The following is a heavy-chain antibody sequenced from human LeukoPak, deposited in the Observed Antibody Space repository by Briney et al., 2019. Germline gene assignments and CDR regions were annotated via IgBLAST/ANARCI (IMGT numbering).Heavy chain of an antibody. Sequence: GGSLRLSCAASGFTFDDYAMHWVRQVPGKGLEWVSLINWDGGSTYYADSVKGRFTIPRDNSKNSLYLQMNSLRAEDTALYYCAKDMRENYSYYMDVWGKGTTVTVSS. CDR1: GFTFDDYA. D-gene: IGHD5-24*01. V-gene: IGHV3-43D*03. CDR2: INWDGGST. J-gene: IGHJ6*03. CDR3: AKDMRENYSYYMDV.